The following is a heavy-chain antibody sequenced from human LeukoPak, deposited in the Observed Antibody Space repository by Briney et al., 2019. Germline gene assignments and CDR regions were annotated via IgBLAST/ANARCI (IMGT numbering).Heavy chain of an antibody. Sequence: SETLSLTCTVSGGSISSYYWSWIRQPPGKGLEWIGYIYYSGSTNYNPSLKSRVTISVDTSKNQFSLKLSSVTAADTAVYYCAGAGGDFWSGYSPGVLDYWGQGTLVTVSS. CDR1: GGSISSYY. CDR3: AGAGGDFWSGYSPGVLDY. D-gene: IGHD3-3*01. V-gene: IGHV4-59*12. J-gene: IGHJ4*02. CDR2: IYYSGST.